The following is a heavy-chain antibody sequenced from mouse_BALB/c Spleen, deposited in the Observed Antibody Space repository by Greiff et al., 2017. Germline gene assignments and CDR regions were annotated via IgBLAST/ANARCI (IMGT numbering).Heavy chain of an antibody. CDR2: IYPGDGDT. CDR1: GYTFTSYW. V-gene: IGHV1-87*01. D-gene: IGHD2-4*01. CDR3: ARIGMITPFAY. Sequence: QVQLQQSGAELARPGASVKLSCKASGYTFTSYWMQWVKQRPGQGLEWIGAIYPGDGDTRYTQKFKGKATLTADKSSSTAYMQLSSLASEDSAVYYCARIGMITPFAYWGQGTLVTVSA. J-gene: IGHJ3*01.